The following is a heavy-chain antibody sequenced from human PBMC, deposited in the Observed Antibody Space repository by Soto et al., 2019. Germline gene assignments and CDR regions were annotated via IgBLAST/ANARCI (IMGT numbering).Heavy chain of an antibody. CDR2: IGGRGSST. Sequence: EVQLLESGGAMIHPGESLRLSCAASGFPFSVYDMSWARQAPGKGLEWVSSIGGRGSSTYYADSVKGRFTISRDNSRNTLYLQMNSLRAEDTAVYFCAKDRIQLWFGIWGQGTLVTVSS. J-gene: IGHJ3*02. D-gene: IGHD5-18*01. CDR1: GFPFSVYD. CDR3: AKDRIQLWFGI. V-gene: IGHV3-23*01.